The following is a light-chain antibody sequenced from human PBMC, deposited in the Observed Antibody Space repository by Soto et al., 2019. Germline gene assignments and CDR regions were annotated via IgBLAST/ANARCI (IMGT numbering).Light chain of an antibody. CDR2: EVS. CDR1: SSDVGAYNY. CDR3: QSYDSSLSGSV. Sequence: QSALTQPASVSGSPGQSITISCTGTSSDVGAYNYVSWYQQQSGKAPKLMIHEVSNRPSGVSNRFSGSKSGNTASLTISGLQAEDEADYYCQSYDSSLSGSVFGGGTKLTVL. J-gene: IGLJ2*01. V-gene: IGLV2-14*01.